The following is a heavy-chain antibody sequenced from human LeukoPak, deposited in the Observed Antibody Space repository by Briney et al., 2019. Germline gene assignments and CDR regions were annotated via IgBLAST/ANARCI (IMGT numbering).Heavy chain of an antibody. CDR2: ISWNSNTI. J-gene: IGHJ3*02. CDR3: AREYYYGSGSYYKDAFDI. D-gene: IGHD3-10*01. CDR1: GFTFDDYA. V-gene: IGHV3-9*01. Sequence: GRSLRLSCAASGFTFDDYAMHWVRQVPGKGLEWVSGISWNSNTIGYADSVKGRFTIFRDNAKNSLYLQMNSLRAEDTALYHCAREYYYGSGSYYKDAFDIWGQGTMVTVSS.